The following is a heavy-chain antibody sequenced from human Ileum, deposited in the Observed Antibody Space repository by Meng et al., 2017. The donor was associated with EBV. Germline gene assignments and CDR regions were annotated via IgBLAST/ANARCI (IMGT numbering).Heavy chain of an antibody. Sequence: INLVHSGAEGNKPGASVKVSCKASGYTHSNYGISWLRQAPGQGLEWMGWISAYNGNTNYAQNLQGRVTMTTDTSTGTAYMEVRSLRSDDTAVYYCARAGNGGSYYFTYWGQGTLVTVSS. CDR1: GYTHSNYG. V-gene: IGHV1-18*01. CDR3: ARAGNGGSYYFTY. D-gene: IGHD1-26*01. CDR2: ISAYNGNT. J-gene: IGHJ4*02.